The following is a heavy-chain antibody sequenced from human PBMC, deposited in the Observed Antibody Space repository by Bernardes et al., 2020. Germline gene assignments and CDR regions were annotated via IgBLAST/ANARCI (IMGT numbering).Heavy chain of an antibody. Sequence: GGSLRLSCAASGFTFSSYGMHWVRQAPGKGLEWVAVISYDGSNKYYADSVKGRFTISRDNSKNTLYLQMNSLRAEDTAVYYCAKESEDSSSWYWNFYYYYYMDVWGKGTTVTVSS. V-gene: IGHV3-30*18. CDR2: ISYDGSNK. D-gene: IGHD6-13*01. CDR1: GFTFSSYG. J-gene: IGHJ6*03. CDR3: AKESEDSSSWYWNFYYYYYMDV.